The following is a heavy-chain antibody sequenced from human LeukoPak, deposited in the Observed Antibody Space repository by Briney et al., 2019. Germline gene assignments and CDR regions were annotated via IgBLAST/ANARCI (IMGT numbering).Heavy chain of an antibody. D-gene: IGHD6-13*01. CDR1: GYTFTSYG. CDR3: ARGPWGSSSWLPLLDY. CDR2: INAYNGNT. J-gene: IGHJ4*02. Sequence: ASVKVSCKASGYTFTSYGISWVRQAPGQGLEWMGWINAYNGNTNYAQKLQGRVTMTTDTSTSTAYMELRSLRSDDTAVYYCARGPWGSSSWLPLLDYWGQGTLVTVSS. V-gene: IGHV1-18*01.